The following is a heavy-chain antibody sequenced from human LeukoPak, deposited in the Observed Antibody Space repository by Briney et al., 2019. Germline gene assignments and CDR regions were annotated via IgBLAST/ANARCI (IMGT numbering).Heavy chain of an antibody. D-gene: IGHD3-10*01. CDR2: IYYSGST. CDR1: GGSISTYY. CDR3: ARQPSTGPYGSGSYYKNYFDY. J-gene: IGHJ4*02. Sequence: SETLPLTCTVSGGSISTYYWGWIRQPPGKALEWIGSIYYSGSTYYNPSLKSRVTISVDTSKNQFSLKLSSVTAADTAVYYCARQPSTGPYGSGSYYKNYFDYWGQGTLVTVSS. V-gene: IGHV4-39*01.